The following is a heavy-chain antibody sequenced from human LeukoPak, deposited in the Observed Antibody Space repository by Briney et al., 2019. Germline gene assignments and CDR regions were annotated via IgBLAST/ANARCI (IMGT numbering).Heavy chain of an antibody. V-gene: IGHV3-9*01. CDR2: ISWNSGSI. J-gene: IGHJ5*02. D-gene: IGHD2-2*01. CDR1: GFTFDDYA. CDR3: ATSSNAPGNH. Sequence: GGSLRLSCAASGFTFDDYAMHWVRQAPGKGLEWVSGISWNSGSIGYADSVKGRFTISRDNAKNSLYLQMNSLRAEDTAVYYCATSSNAPGNHWGQGTLVTVSS.